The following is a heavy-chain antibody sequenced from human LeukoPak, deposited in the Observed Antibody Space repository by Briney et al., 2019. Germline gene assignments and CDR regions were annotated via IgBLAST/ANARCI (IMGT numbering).Heavy chain of an antibody. CDR2: IKSKTDGGTK. CDR3: TKSVVPAAP. V-gene: IGHV3-15*01. D-gene: IGHD2-2*01. J-gene: IGHJ5*02. Sequence: GRSLRLSCAASGFTFSNAWMSWVRHAPGKGLEWVGRIKSKTDGGTKDYAAPVKGRFTISRDDSKNTLYLQMNSLKTEDTAVYYCTKSVVPAAPWGQGTLVTVSS. CDR1: GFTFSNAW.